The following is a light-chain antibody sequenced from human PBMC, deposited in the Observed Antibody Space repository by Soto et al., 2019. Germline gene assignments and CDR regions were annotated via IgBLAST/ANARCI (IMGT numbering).Light chain of an antibody. CDR2: AAS. J-gene: IGKJ1*01. CDR3: QQSYSTPRT. Sequence: DIQMTQSPASLSAPVGYIVTITFRASQSISSYLNWYQQKPGKAPKLLIYAASSLQSGVPSRFSGSGSGTDFTLTISSLQPEDFATYYCQQSYSTPRTFGQGTKVDIK. V-gene: IGKV1-39*01. CDR1: QSISSY.